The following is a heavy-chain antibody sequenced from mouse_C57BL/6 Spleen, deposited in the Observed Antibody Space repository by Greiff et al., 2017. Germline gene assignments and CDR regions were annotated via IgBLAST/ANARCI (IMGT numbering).Heavy chain of an antibody. CDR3: ANRQLRLGIAY. CDR1: GYTFTDYY. Sequence: EVQLQQSGPELVKPGASVKISCKASGYTFTDYYMNWVKQSHGKSLEWIGDINPNNGGTSYNQKFKGKATLTVDKSSSTAYMELRSLTSEDSAVYYCANRQLRLGIAYCGQGTLVTVSA. J-gene: IGHJ3*01. CDR2: INPNNGGT. V-gene: IGHV1-26*01. D-gene: IGHD3-2*02.